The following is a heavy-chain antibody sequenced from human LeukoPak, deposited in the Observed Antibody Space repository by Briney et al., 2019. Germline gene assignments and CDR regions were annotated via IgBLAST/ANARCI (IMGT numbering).Heavy chain of an antibody. J-gene: IGHJ5*02. Sequence: SETLSLTCAVYGDSFKNYYWTWIRQSPEKGLEWIGEINHGGLTSYNPSLESRLTLLVDTSKNQFSLNLRSMTAADTAVYFCARARAFVWGSYRYIPYYFDPWGQGTLVTVSS. D-gene: IGHD3-16*02. CDR1: GDSFKNYY. CDR2: INHGGLT. V-gene: IGHV4-34*01. CDR3: ARARAFVWGSYRYIPYYFDP.